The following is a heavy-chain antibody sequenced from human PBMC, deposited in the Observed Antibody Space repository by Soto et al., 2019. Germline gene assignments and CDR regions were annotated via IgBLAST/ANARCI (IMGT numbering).Heavy chain of an antibody. Sequence: QVQLVQSGAEVKKPGSSVKVSCKASGGTFSSYTISWVRQAPGQGLEWMGRIIPILGIANYAQKFQGRVTITADKSTSTAYMELSSPRSEDTAVYYCARVSYNYYYYMDVWGKGTTVTVSS. CDR2: IIPILGIA. CDR1: GGTFSSYT. D-gene: IGHD3-10*01. V-gene: IGHV1-69*02. J-gene: IGHJ6*03. CDR3: ARVSYNYYYYMDV.